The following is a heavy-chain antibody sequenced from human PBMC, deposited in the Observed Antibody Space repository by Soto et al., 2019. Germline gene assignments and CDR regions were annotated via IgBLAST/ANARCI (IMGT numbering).Heavy chain of an antibody. V-gene: IGHV4-59*08. D-gene: IGHD2-15*01. CDR2: IYDTGST. J-gene: IGHJ5*01. Sequence: FRLPPEKGMEWIGYIYDTGSTNYNPSLKSRVAISLDTSKSPLSLELRSVTAADTAVYYCARHDDCSCSPCSPRQWFASCGQGTPVTVS. CDR3: ARHDDCSCSPCSPRQWFAS.